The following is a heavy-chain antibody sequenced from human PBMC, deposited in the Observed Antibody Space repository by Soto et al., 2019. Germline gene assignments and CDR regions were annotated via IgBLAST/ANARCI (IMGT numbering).Heavy chain of an antibody. CDR3: AMALSEVNFWLKF. D-gene: IGHD3-3*01. Sequence: PVGSLRLSCASSVFNFNDFAIHWVRQFPGKGLQWLSSFSWKSETTFYADSVEGRFTISRDNAERSVYLQMESLRPEDTALYYCAMALSEVNFWLKFWGQGTLVTVSS. CDR2: FSWKSETT. J-gene: IGHJ4*02. V-gene: IGHV3-9*01. CDR1: VFNFNDFA.